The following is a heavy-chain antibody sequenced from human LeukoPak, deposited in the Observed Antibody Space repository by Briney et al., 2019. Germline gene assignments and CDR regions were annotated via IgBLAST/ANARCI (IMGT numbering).Heavy chain of an antibody. CDR2: INSVGTST. J-gene: IGHJ5*02. CDR3: VGEEAAADGWFDP. Sequence: GGSLRLSCAASGFTFSSHWMHWVRQGPGKGLLWVSRINSVGTSTSYADSVKGRFTISRDNAKNTVYLQMNSLRAEDTAVYYCVGEEAAADGWFDPWGQGTLVTVSS. V-gene: IGHV3-74*01. CDR1: GFTFSSHW. D-gene: IGHD2-15*01.